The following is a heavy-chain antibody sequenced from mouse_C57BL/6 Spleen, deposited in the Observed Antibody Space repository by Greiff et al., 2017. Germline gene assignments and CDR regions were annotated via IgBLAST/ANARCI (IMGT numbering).Heavy chain of an antibody. CDR3: ARGGDYVFAY. D-gene: IGHD2-4*01. J-gene: IGHJ3*01. Sequence: EVQLQESGPELVKPGASVKIPCKASGYTFTDYNMDWVKQSHGKSLEWIGDINPNNGGTFYNQKFKGKATLTVDKSSSTAYMELRSLTSEDTAVYYCARGGDYVFAYWGQGTLVTVSA. V-gene: IGHV1-18*01. CDR1: GYTFTDYN. CDR2: INPNNGGT.